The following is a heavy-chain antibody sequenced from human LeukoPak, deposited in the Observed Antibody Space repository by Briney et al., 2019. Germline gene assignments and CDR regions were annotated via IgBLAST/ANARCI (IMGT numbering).Heavy chain of an antibody. Sequence: SETLSLTCAVSGYSLSSGYYWGWIRQPPGKGLEWIGSIYQSGNRYEKSSLKRRLTLSVDTSKNQFSLKVTSVTAAETAVYYCARSPSRYNWNFDYWGQGILVVVSS. D-gene: IGHD1-20*01. CDR2: IYQSGNR. CDR1: GYSLSSGYY. V-gene: IGHV4-38-2*01. J-gene: IGHJ4*02. CDR3: ARSPSRYNWNFDY.